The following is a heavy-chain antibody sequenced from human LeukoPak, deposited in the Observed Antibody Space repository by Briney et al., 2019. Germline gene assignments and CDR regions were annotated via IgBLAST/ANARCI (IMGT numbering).Heavy chain of an antibody. Sequence: SVKVSCKAAGGTFSSYAISWVQQAPGQGLEWMGRIIPIFGIANYAQKFQGRVTITADKSTSTAYMELSSLRSEDTAVYYCARHSNYYDSSGYYYDYWGQGTLVTVSS. D-gene: IGHD3-22*01. CDR2: IIPIFGIA. J-gene: IGHJ4*02. CDR3: ARHSNYYDSSGYYYDY. V-gene: IGHV1-69*04. CDR1: GGTFSSYA.